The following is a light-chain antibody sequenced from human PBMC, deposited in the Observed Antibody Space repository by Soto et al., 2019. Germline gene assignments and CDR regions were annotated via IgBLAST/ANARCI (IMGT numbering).Light chain of an antibody. J-gene: IGLJ1*01. CDR2: EVR. Sequence: QSALTQPASVSGSPGQSITISCTGTSNDVGGYNYVSWYQQHPGEAPKLMIYEVRNRPPGVSDRFSGSKSGNTASLTISGLQAEDEADYYCSSYTSSTHYVFGTGTKLTVL. CDR1: SNDVGGYNY. CDR3: SSYTSSTHYV. V-gene: IGLV2-14*01.